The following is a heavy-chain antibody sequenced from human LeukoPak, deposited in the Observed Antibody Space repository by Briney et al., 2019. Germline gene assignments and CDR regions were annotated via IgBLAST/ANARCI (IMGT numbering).Heavy chain of an antibody. V-gene: IGHV3-21*06. CDR1: GFTFSSYG. J-gene: IGHJ4*02. CDR3: ARWYSSGWYSDY. Sequence: GGSLRLSCAASGFTFSSYGMHWVRQAPGKGLEWVSSVSGTSEYIYYADSVRSRFTISRDNAKNTVYLQMNSLRAEDTAVYYCARWYSSGWYSDYWGQGTLVTVSS. CDR2: VSGTSEYI. D-gene: IGHD6-19*01.